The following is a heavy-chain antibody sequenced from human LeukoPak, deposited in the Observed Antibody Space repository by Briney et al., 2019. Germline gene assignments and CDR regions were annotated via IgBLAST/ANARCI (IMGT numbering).Heavy chain of an antibody. CDR3: ARVKDYGDYGAGKDY. CDR2: IKPDGSEI. CDR1: GFTFSGYW. D-gene: IGHD4-17*01. V-gene: IGHV3-7*02. J-gene: IGHJ4*02. Sequence: PGGSLRLSCAASGFTFSGYWMDWVRQAPGKGLEWVANIKPDGSEIYYVDSVKGRFTISRDNAKNSLYLQMNSLRAEGTAVYYCARVKDYGDYGAGKDYWGQGTLVTVSS.